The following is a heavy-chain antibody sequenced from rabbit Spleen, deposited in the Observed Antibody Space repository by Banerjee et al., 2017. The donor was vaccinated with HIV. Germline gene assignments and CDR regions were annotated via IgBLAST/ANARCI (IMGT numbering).Heavy chain of an antibody. Sequence: QEQLEESGGGLVKPEGSLTLTCKASGFDLSSYYYMCWVRQAPGKGLEWIGCIYVGSSGSTYYASWAKGRFTITRSTSLNTVTLQMTSLTAADTATYFCARARYGGGSISLWGQGTLVTVS. D-gene: IGHD4-2*01. CDR2: IYVGSSGST. CDR1: GFDLSSYYY. V-gene: IGHV1S45*01. CDR3: ARARYGGGSISL. J-gene: IGHJ4*01.